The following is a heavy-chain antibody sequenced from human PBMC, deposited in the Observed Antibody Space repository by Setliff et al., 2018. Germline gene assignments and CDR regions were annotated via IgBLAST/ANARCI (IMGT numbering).Heavy chain of an antibody. CDR3: ARMSGFLYMDV. J-gene: IGHJ6*03. Sequence: SETLSLTCAASGGTFSDYYWDWIRQSPEKGLEWIGTIYQNGITYYNPSVKSRVTISLDTSKSQFFLKLNSVTAADTAVYYCARMSGFLYMDVWGKGTPVTVSS. CDR1: GGTFSDYY. D-gene: IGHD3-3*01. V-gene: IGHV4-34*01. CDR2: IYQNGIT.